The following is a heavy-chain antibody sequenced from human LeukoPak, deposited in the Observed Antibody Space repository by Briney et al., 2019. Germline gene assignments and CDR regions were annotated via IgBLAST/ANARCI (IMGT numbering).Heavy chain of an antibody. CDR3: ARGTGGSGSYQDY. Sequence: SETLSLTCAVYGGSFSGYYWSWIRQPPGKGLEWIGEINHSGSTNYNPSLKSRVTISVDTSKNQFFLKLGSVTAADTAVYYCARGTGGSGSYQDYWGQGTLVTVSS. D-gene: IGHD3-10*01. CDR2: INHSGST. CDR1: GGSFSGYY. V-gene: IGHV4-34*01. J-gene: IGHJ4*02.